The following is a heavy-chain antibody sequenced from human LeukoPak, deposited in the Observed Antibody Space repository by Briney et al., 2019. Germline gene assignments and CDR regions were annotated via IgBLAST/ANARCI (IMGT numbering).Heavy chain of an antibody. CDR3: ARSRDTTNYYGMDV. CDR2: IHPGGST. V-gene: IGHV4-4*02. Sequence: NASETLSLTCAVLVDSISSSKWWSWVRQAPGKGLEWIGEIHPGGSTSYNPSLKSRVTISIDKSKNQFSLRMSSVTGADTAVYYCARSRDTTNYYGMDVWGQGTTVTVSS. D-gene: IGHD1-26*01. J-gene: IGHJ6*02. CDR1: VDSISSSKW.